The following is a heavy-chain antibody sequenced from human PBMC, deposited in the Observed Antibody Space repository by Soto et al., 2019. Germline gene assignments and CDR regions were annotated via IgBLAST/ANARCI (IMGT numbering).Heavy chain of an antibody. Sequence: PVGSLRLSCAASGFTFSSFGMHWVRQAPGKGLEWVAIISYDGSNKYYADSVKGRFTISRDNSKNTLSLQMNSLRAEDTAVYYCAKDRSGSSGPGLDYWGQGTLVTVSS. J-gene: IGHJ4*02. CDR3: AKDRSGSSGPGLDY. D-gene: IGHD1-26*01. CDR1: GFTFSSFG. V-gene: IGHV3-30*18. CDR2: ISYDGSNK.